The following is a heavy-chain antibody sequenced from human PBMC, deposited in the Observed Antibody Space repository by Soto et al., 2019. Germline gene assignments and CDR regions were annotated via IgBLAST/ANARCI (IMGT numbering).Heavy chain of an antibody. CDR1: GGTFSSYA. D-gene: IGHD2-2*01. Sequence: QVQLVQSGAEVKKPGSSVKVSCKASGGTFSSYAISWVRQAPGQGLEWMGGIIPIFGTANYAQKFQGRVTITADESTSTAYMELSSLRSEDTAVFYCARDRYCSSTSCIRRLDYWGQGTLVTVSS. CDR3: ARDRYCSSTSCIRRLDY. CDR2: IIPIFGTA. V-gene: IGHV1-69*01. J-gene: IGHJ4*02.